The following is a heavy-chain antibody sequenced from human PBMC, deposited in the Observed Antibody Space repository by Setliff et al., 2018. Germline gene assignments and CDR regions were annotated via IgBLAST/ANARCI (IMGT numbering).Heavy chain of an antibody. CDR1: GFTFSTFW. CDR3: ARGGYSYGF. D-gene: IGHD5-18*01. V-gene: IGHV3-7*04. CDR2: IKQDGSEK. Sequence: QPGGSLRLSCAASGFTFSTFWMSWVRQAPGKGLEWVANIKQDGSEKYYVDSVKGRFTISRDNANNSLYLQMNSLKAEDTAVYYCARGGYSYGFWGQGTLVTVSS. J-gene: IGHJ4*02.